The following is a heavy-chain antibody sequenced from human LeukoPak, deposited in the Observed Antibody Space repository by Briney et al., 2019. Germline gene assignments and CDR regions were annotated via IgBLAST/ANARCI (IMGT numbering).Heavy chain of an antibody. Sequence: ASVKISCKASGYTFTSYDINWVRQATGQGLEWMGWINPNSGDTNYAQKFQGRVTFTRDTSISTAYLEVASDDTAVYYCARDLRGLYDYFDYWGQGTLVTVSS. CDR2: INPNSGDT. D-gene: IGHD5/OR15-5a*01. J-gene: IGHJ4*02. CDR1: GYTFTSYD. V-gene: IGHV1-2*02. CDR3: ARDLRGLYDYFDY.